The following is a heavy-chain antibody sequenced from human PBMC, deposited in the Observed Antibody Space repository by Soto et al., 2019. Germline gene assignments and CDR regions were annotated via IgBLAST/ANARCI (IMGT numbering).Heavy chain of an antibody. V-gene: IGHV4-30-2*01. D-gene: IGHD1-26*01. Sequence: PSATLSLTCAVSGGSISSGGYSWTWIRQPPGKGLEWIGYIYYSGTTYYNPSLKGRVTMSVDTSKNQFSLKLTSVTAVDTAVYYCARREIQGPIDYWGQGTLVTVSS. J-gene: IGHJ4*02. CDR3: ARREIQGPIDY. CDR1: GGSISSGGYS. CDR2: IYYSGTT.